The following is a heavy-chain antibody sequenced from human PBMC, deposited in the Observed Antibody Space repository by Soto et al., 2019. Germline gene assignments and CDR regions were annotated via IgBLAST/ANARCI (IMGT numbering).Heavy chain of an antibody. CDR2: IYYSGST. CDR3: ARRYGVYFDY. Sequence: QVQLQESGPGLVKPSETLSLTCTVSGGSISSYYWSWIRQPPGKGLEWIGYIYYSGSTSYNPSLTSRVPISVDTSKNQFSLKLSSVTAADTAVYYCARRYGVYFDYWGQGTLVTVSS. CDR1: GGSISSYY. V-gene: IGHV4-59*08. D-gene: IGHD4-17*01. J-gene: IGHJ4*02.